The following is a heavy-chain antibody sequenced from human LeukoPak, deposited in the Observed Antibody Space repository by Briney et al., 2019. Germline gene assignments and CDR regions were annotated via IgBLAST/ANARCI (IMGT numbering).Heavy chain of an antibody. CDR2: IHSSGSA. CDR1: GASLNDYY. D-gene: IGHD5-24*01. CDR3: ASGAADGYNFGFDY. V-gene: IGHV4-59*12. Sequence: SETLSLTCTVSGASLNDYYWSWIRQPPGKALEWIGFIHSSGSANSNPSLTSRVAIPIDTSKNQFSLNLRSLTAADTAVYFCASGAADGYNFGFDYWAREPWPPSPQ. J-gene: IGHJ4*02.